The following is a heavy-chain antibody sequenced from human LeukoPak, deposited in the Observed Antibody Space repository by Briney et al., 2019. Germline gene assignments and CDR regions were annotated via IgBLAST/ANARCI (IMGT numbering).Heavy chain of an antibody. CDR2: IKQNGSGV. J-gene: IGHJ6*03. V-gene: IGHV3-7*01. D-gene: IGHD5-18*01. CDR1: GFTFRSYW. CDR3: ARLSQGRGYSFDYPYYYYNYMDG. Sequence: PGGSLRLSCAASGFTFRSYWMDWVRQAPGKGLEWVANIKQNGSGVYYVDSVKSRFTISRDNTNNSLFLHMSSLRAEDTAVYYCARLSQGRGYSFDYPYYYYNYMDGWGKGTTVSICS.